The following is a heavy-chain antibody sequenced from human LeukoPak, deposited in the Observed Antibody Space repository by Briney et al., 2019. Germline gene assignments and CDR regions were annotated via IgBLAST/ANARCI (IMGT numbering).Heavy chain of an antibody. CDR3: ARRVGRWFGERAYYYNYMDV. CDR1: GGSFSGYY. Sequence: PSETLSLTCAVYGGSFSGYYWTWIRQPPGRGLEWIGEINHRRSTKYSPSLKSRVTISVDTSKNQFSLRLSSVTAADTAVYYCARRVGRWFGERAYYYNYMDVWGKGTTVTISS. D-gene: IGHD3-10*01. V-gene: IGHV4-34*01. J-gene: IGHJ6*03. CDR2: INHRRST.